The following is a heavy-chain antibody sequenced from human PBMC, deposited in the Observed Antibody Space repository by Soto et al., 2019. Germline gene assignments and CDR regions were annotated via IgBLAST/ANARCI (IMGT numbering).Heavy chain of an antibody. J-gene: IGHJ4*02. CDR2: VSGSGEMT. Sequence: EVQLLESGGDLVQPGGSLRLACAASGFTFRGDAMSWVRQAPGKGLEWVSSVSGSGEMTHYADSVKGRFTISRDNAKNSLYLRMDSLRAEDTAVYYCARGDGTGLYNSGWSPRYWGQGTLVTVSS. D-gene: IGHD6-19*01. CDR1: GFTFRGDA. V-gene: IGHV3-23*01. CDR3: ARGDGTGLYNSGWSPRY.